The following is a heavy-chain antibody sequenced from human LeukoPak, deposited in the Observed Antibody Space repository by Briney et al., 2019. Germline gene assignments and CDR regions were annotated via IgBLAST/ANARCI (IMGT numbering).Heavy chain of an antibody. D-gene: IGHD6-6*01. CDR3: AKGLGYSSSSNFDY. CDR2: ISGSGGST. CDR1: GFTFRSYA. J-gene: IGHJ4*02. V-gene: IGHV3-23*01. Sequence: GGSLRLSCAASGFTFRSYAMSWVRQAPGKGLEWVSGISGSGGSTYYADSVRGRFTISRDNSKNTLYLQMNSLRADDTAVYYCAKGLGYSSSSNFDYWGQGTLVTVSS.